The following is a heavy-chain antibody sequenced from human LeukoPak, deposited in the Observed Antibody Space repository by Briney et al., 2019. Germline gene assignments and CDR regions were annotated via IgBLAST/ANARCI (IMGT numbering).Heavy chain of an antibody. CDR3: ARDFNDPYDSSGYYLRAEYFQH. D-gene: IGHD3-22*01. CDR2: IRSSSGYI. CDR1: GFTFSSSS. V-gene: IGHV3-21*01. Sequence: RGSLRHSCAAPGFTFSSSSRKWVPPTPGKGLERVSSIRSSSGYIYYADSVKGRFTISRDNDKISLYLQMNSVRAEDTAVYYCARDFNDPYDSSGYYLRAEYFQHWGQGTLVSVSS. J-gene: IGHJ1*01.